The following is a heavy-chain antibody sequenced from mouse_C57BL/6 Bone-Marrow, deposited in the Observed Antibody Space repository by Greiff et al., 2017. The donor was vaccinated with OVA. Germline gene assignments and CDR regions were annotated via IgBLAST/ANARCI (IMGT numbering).Heavy chain of an antibody. D-gene: IGHD1-1*01. V-gene: IGHV1-15*01. CDR2: IDPETGGT. J-gene: IGHJ2*01. CDR1: GYTFTDYE. Sequence: QVQLQQSGAELVRPGASVTLSCKASGYTFTDYEMHWVKQTPVHGLEWIGAIDPETGGTAYNQKFKGKAILTADKSSSTAYMELRSLTSEDSAVYYCTRCYYGSRFDYWGKGTTLTVSS. CDR3: TRCYYGSRFDY.